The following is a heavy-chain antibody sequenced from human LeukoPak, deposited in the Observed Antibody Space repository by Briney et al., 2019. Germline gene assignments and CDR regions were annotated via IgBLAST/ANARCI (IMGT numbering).Heavy chain of an antibody. D-gene: IGHD4-23*01. CDR1: GYTFTNYA. J-gene: IGHJ4*02. CDR2: TNGATGNT. CDR3: ARSPGGNARTWLDY. Sequence: ASVKVSCKASGYTFTNYALHWVRQAPGQRLEWMGWTNGATGNTRFSQDFQGRLTITIDTSASTANMEMSSLTSEDTAVYYYARSPGGNARTWLDYWGQGTLVTVSS. V-gene: IGHV1-3*02.